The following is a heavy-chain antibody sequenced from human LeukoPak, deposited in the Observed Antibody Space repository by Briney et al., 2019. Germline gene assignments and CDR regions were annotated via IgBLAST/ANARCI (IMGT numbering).Heavy chain of an antibody. V-gene: IGHV3-21*01. CDR1: GYTFSDFS. CDR3: VRLRRNNDRSGYYYYYDY. D-gene: IGHD3-22*01. Sequence: GGSLRLSCAASGYTFSDFSVNWVRQAPGKGLEWVSSISVRSNYRYYADSVRGRFTISRDDARDSLFLQMNSVRAEDTAVYFCVRLRRNNDRSGYYYYYDYWGQGTLVTVSS. J-gene: IGHJ4*02. CDR2: ISVRSNYR.